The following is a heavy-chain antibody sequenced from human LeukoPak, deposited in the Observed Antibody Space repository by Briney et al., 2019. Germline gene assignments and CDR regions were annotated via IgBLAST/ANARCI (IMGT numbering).Heavy chain of an antibody. J-gene: IGHJ3*01. CDR1: GYSFSTYG. Sequence: GASVKVSCKASGYSFSTYGISWLQQAPGQGLEWMGWISGKNGKINYAQKLQGRVTLTTDASTRTAYMELTSLRSDDTAVYYCARHCSSESCQLPFWGQGTMVTVSS. CDR3: ARHCSSESCQLPF. V-gene: IGHV1-18*01. CDR2: ISGKNGKI. D-gene: IGHD2-15*01.